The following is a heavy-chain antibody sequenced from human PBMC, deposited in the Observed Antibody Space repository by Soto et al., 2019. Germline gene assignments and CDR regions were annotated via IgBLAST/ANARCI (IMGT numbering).Heavy chain of an antibody. Sequence: GGSLRLSCAASGFTFSSYAMSWFRQAPGKGLEWVSAISGSGGSTYYADSVKGRFTISRDNSKNTLYLQMNSLRAEDTAVYYCAMSNYYDSSGYLSWGQGPLVTVSS. CDR3: AMSNYYDSSGYLS. V-gene: IGHV3-23*01. CDR2: ISGSGGST. CDR1: GFTFSSYA. J-gene: IGHJ4*02. D-gene: IGHD3-22*01.